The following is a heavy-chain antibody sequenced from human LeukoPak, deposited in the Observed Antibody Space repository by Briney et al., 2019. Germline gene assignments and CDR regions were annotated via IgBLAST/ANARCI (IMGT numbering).Heavy chain of an antibody. Sequence: KTGGSLRLFCAASGFTFSSYSMNWVRQAPGKGLEWVGDIKSKTDGVTSGYAAPVKGSLTIPRDDSKNTLYLQMNSLKTEDTAVYYCTTDGGYYYDSSGPGAFDIWGQGTMVTVSS. CDR3: TTDGGYYYDSSGPGAFDI. D-gene: IGHD3-22*01. CDR2: IKSKTDGVTS. J-gene: IGHJ3*02. V-gene: IGHV3-15*01. CDR1: GFTFSSYS.